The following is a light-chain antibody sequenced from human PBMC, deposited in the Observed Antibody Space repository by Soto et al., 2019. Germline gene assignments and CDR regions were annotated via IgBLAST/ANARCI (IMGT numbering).Light chain of an antibody. J-gene: IGKJ5*01. Sequence: EIVFTQSPGTLSLSPGERATLSCRASQSVSSRLAWYQQKPGQAPRLLISGASSRATGIPDRFSGSGSATDFTLTISRLEPEDFALYYCQHYGNSPITFGQGTRLEIK. CDR2: GAS. CDR1: QSVSSR. CDR3: QHYGNSPIT. V-gene: IGKV3-20*01.